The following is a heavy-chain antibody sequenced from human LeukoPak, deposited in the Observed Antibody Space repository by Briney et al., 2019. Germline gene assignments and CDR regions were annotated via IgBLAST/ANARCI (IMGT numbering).Heavy chain of an antibody. Sequence: ASVKVSCKASGYIFTNYYMYWMRQAPGQGLEWMGLINPSGGGTNYAQKFQGRVTMTRDMSTSTVYMELSRLRSDDTAVYYCARDKEYGGNSGYYYYYMDVWGKGTTVTVSS. D-gene: IGHD4-23*01. CDR2: INPSGGGT. V-gene: IGHV1-46*01. CDR1: GYIFTNYY. CDR3: ARDKEYGGNSGYYYYYMDV. J-gene: IGHJ6*03.